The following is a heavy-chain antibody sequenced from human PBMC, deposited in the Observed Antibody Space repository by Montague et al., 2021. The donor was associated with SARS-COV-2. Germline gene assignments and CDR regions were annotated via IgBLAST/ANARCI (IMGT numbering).Heavy chain of an antibody. J-gene: IGHJ4*02. Sequence: TLSLPCSVSGDSVNRNYWSWVRQPPGKGLEWLGSIFYSGSTYNPSLNSRVTMSLDTSKNHFSLNLISVTAADTAVYYCAKASRGYGGDFDSWGQGTLVIVSS. CDR1: GDSVNRNY. CDR2: IFYSGST. V-gene: IGHV4-59*02. CDR3: AKASRGYGGDFDS. D-gene: IGHD4-23*01.